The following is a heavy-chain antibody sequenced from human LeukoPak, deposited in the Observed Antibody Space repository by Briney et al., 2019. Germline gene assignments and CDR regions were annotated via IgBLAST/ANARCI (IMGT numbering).Heavy chain of an antibody. CDR2: IIPIFGTA. CDR3: ARGYCSSTSCSAFDP. V-gene: IGHV1-69*13. J-gene: IGHJ5*02. CDR1: GGTYSSYA. Sequence: SVKVSCKASGGTYSSYAISWVRQAPGQGLEWMGGIIPIFGTAKYAQKFQGRVTITADESTSTAYMVLSSLRAEDTSVYYCARGYCSSTSCSAFDPWGQGTLVTVSS. D-gene: IGHD2-2*01.